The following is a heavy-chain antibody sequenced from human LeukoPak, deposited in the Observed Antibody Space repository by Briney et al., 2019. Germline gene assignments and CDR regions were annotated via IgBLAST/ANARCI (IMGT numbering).Heavy chain of an antibody. V-gene: IGHV5-51*01. J-gene: IGHJ4*02. CDR1: GYSFTSSW. D-gene: IGHD2-15*01. CDR2: IYPGDSDI. CDR3: ARGLYCSGGSCRFDY. Sequence: GESLKISCEGSGYSFTSSWIGWVRQMPGNGLEWMGIIYPGDSDIRYSPSFQDQVTISADKSITTAYLQWSSLKASDTAIYYCARGLYCSGGSCRFDYWGQGTLVTVSS.